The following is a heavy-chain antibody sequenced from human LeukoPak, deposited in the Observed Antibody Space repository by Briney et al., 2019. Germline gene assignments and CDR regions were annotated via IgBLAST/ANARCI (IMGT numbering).Heavy chain of an antibody. V-gene: IGHV3-23*01. CDR1: GFTFSSYA. D-gene: IGHD1-26*01. J-gene: IGHJ4*02. CDR2: ISGSGGST. Sequence: PGGSLRLSCAASGFTFSSYAMSWVRQAPGKGLEWVSAISGSGGSTYYADSVKGRFTISRDNSKNTLYLQMNSLRAEDTAVYYCARDGGGTYYISFLDYWGQGTLVTVSS. CDR3: ARDGGGTYYISFLDY.